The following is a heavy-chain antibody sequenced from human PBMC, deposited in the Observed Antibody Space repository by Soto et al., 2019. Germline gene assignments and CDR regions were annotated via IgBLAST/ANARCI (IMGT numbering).Heavy chain of an antibody. J-gene: IGHJ4*02. CDR2: ISYDGSNK. CDR1: GFTFSTYG. D-gene: IGHD3-10*01. V-gene: IGHV3-30*18. CDR3: AKETSYGIFDY. Sequence: PGESLKISCAASGFTFSTYGMHWVRQAPGKGLEWVAVISYDGSNKYYADSVKGRFTISRDNSKNTLYLKMNSLRAEDTAVYYCAKETSYGIFDYWRQGTLVTVSS.